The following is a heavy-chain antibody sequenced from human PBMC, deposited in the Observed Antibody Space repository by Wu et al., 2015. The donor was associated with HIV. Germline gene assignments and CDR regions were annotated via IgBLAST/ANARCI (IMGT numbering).Heavy chain of an antibody. CDR2: MNPNSGNT. D-gene: IGHD3-22*01. CDR1: GYTFTSYD. CDR3: ARGETYYMISSGYYNWSDP. Sequence: QVQLVQSGAEVKKPGASVKVSCKASGYTFTSYDINWVRQATGQGLEWMGWMNPNSGNTGYAQKFQGRVTMTRNTSISTAYMELSSLRSEDTAVYYCARGETYYMISSGYYNWSDPWGQGPWVTVLL. V-gene: IGHV1-8*01. J-gene: IGHJ5*02.